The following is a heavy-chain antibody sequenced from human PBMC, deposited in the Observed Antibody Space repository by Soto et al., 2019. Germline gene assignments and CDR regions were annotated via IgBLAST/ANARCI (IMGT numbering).Heavy chain of an antibody. CDR1: GFTFSGSA. J-gene: IGHJ6*02. D-gene: IGHD6-19*01. CDR3: TRPVAGSNYYYYDGMDV. V-gene: IGHV3-73*01. Sequence: GGSLRLSCAASGFTFSGSAMHWVRQTAGKGLEWVGRIRSKANNYATAYAASVKGRLTISRVDSKKPAYLQMNSLKTEDTAVYYCTRPVAGSNYYYYDGMDVWGQGTTVTVSS. CDR2: IRSKANNYAT.